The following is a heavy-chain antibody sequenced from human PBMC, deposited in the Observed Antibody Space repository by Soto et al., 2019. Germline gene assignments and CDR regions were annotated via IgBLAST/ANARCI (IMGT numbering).Heavy chain of an antibody. CDR1: GFTVSSNY. CDR2: IYSGGST. Sequence: GGSLRLSCAASGFTVSSNYMSWVRQAPGKGLEWVSVIYSGGSTYYADSVKGRFTISRDNSKNTLYLQMNSLRAEDTAVYYCSREGSNGFFALFAFDIWGQGTMVTVSS. J-gene: IGHJ3*02. D-gene: IGHD3-10*01. CDR3: SREGSNGFFALFAFDI. V-gene: IGHV3-66*01.